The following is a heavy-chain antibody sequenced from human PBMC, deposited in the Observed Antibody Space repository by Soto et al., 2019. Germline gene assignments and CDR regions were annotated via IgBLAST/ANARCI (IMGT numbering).Heavy chain of an antibody. J-gene: IGHJ3*02. V-gene: IGHV3-74*01. CDR1: GYPFSRHW. CDR3: ARPRSMSSSGFDI. D-gene: IGHD1-26*01. Sequence: EVQLVESGGGLVQPGGSLRPSCAASGYPFSRHWIHWVRQAPGQGPVGVSRISPDGTVTDYADFVEGRFTISRDNAQNTLYLQMSSLRAEDTAVYYCARPRSMSSSGFDIWGQGTMVIVSS. CDR2: ISPDGTVT.